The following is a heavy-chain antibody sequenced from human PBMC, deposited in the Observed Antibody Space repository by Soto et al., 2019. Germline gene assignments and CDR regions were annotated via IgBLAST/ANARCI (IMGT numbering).Heavy chain of an antibody. V-gene: IGHV1-69*12. CDR2: IIPMFGTA. J-gene: IGHJ4*02. CDR3: ASGIQVWLRLINNGYSG. Sequence: QVQLVQSGAEVKKPESSVKVSCKAPGGTFSTYAISWVRQAPGQGLEWMGGIIPMFGTANYAQRFQDRVTITEDESTNTVYMELSSLRSEDTAVYFCASGIQVWLRLINNGYSGWGQGTLVTVSS. D-gene: IGHD5-12*01. CDR1: GGTFSTYA.